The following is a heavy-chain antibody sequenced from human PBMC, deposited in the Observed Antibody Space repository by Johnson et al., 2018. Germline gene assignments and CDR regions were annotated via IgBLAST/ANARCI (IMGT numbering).Heavy chain of an antibody. CDR3: AKEGSTSIYYYYYMDV. D-gene: IGHD2-2*01. V-gene: IGHV3-30*18. Sequence: QVQLGQAGGGVVQPGRSLRLSCAASGFTFSSYGMHWVRQAPGKGLEWVAVISYDGSNKYYGDSVKGRFTISRDNSKNTLYLQMNSLRAEETAVYYCAKEGSTSIYYYYYMDVWGKGTTVTVSS. CDR2: ISYDGSNK. CDR1: GFTFSSYG. J-gene: IGHJ6*03.